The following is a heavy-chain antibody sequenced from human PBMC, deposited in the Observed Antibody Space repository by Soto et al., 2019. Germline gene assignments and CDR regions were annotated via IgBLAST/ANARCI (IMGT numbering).Heavy chain of an antibody. V-gene: IGHV3-7*01. D-gene: IGHD3-10*01. CDR3: GRDSGYGSGNSVNHYLDY. J-gene: IGHJ4*02. CDR2: IKTDASEK. Sequence: EVQLVESGGGVVQPGGSLRLSCAASGFNFNWYWMSWVRQAPGKGLEWLATIKTDASEKKYVDSVRGRFTMSRDNAKNSVYLQMDSLRAEDTAIYYCGRDSGYGSGNSVNHYLDYWGQGTVVTVSS. CDR1: GFNFNWYW.